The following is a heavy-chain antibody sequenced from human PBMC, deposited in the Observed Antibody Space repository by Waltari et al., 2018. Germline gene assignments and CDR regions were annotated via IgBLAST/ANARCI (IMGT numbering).Heavy chain of an antibody. CDR3: ARGFMGGSSWYNFDS. CDR1: GGSISSDSYY. V-gene: IGHV4-61*02. CDR2: IYTSGST. Sequence: QVQLQESGPGLVKPSQTLSLTCPVSGGSISSDSYYWSWIRQPAGKGLEWIGRIYTSGSTTYNPSLRSRVSISLDTSQNQFSLKVSSVTAEDTAMYYCARGFMGGSSWYNFDSWGQGTLVTVSS. J-gene: IGHJ4*02. D-gene: IGHD6-13*01.